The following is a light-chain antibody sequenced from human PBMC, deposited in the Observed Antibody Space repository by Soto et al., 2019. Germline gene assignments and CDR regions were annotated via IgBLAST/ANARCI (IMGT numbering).Light chain of an antibody. CDR3: SSYTSSSTRV. CDR2: EVS. Sequence: QSALTQPASVSGSPGQSITISCTGTSSDVGGYNYVSWYQQHPGKAPKLMIYEVSNRPSGVSNRFSGSKSGNTASLTIPGLQAEDEAGYYCSSYTSSSTRVFGTGTKLTVL. V-gene: IGLV2-14*01. J-gene: IGLJ1*01. CDR1: SSDVGGYNY.